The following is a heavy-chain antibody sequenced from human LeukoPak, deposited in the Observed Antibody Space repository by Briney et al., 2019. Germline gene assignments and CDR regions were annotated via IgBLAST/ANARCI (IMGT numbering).Heavy chain of an antibody. V-gene: IGHV3-23*01. CDR1: GFTFNNYP. CDR3: AKRYGDSELKYCFDS. J-gene: IGHJ4*02. D-gene: IGHD4-17*01. Sequence: GGSLRLSCEASGFTFNNYPMSWVRQAPGKGPEWVSIISTSGVHTYYADSVKGRFTISRDNSKNTLFLQMNSLRAEDTAIYYCAKRYGDSELKYCFDSWGPGTLVTVSS. CDR2: ISTSGVHT.